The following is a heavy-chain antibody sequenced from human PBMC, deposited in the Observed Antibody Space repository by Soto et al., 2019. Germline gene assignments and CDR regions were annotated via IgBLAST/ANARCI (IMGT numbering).Heavy chain of an antibody. V-gene: IGHV3-23*01. CDR2: ISGSGGST. CDR1: GFTFSNYA. D-gene: IGHD2-2*01. Sequence: GGSLRLSCAASGFTFSNYAMSWVRQVPGKGLEWVSTISGSGGSTYYADSVKGRFTISRDNSKKTLYLQMNSLRAEDTAVFYCAPARTSPYPAEYFHHWGQGT. J-gene: IGHJ1*01. CDR3: APARTSPYPAEYFHH.